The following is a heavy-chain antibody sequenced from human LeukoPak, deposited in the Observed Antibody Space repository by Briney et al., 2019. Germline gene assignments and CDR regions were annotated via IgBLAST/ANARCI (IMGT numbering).Heavy chain of an antibody. D-gene: IGHD4-17*01. CDR1: GLTFRTYA. CDR2: ISGSGGST. V-gene: IGHV3-23*01. J-gene: IGHJ4*02. CDR3: AKDLITVTTPYFDY. Sequence: GGSLRLSCAASGLTFRTYAMSWVRQAPGKGLEWVSAISGSGGSTYYADSVKGRFSISRDNSKNTLYLQMNSLRAEDTAVYYCAKDLITVTTPYFDYWGQGTLVTVSS.